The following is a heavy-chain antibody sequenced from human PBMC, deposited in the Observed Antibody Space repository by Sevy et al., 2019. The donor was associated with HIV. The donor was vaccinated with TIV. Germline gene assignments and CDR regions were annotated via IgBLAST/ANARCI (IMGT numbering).Heavy chain of an antibody. V-gene: IGHV3-30-3*01. J-gene: IGHJ4*02. CDR2: ISYDGNKE. Sequence: GGSLRLSCAAPGSTFSSYAIHWVRQAPGEGLEWVAVISYDGNKEYYSDSVRGRFTISRDNSRNTVSLQMNSLRTEDTAVYYCVRDQWFGEPTYVFDTWGQGTLATVSS. CDR3: VRDQWFGEPTYVFDT. D-gene: IGHD3-10*01. CDR1: GSTFSSYA.